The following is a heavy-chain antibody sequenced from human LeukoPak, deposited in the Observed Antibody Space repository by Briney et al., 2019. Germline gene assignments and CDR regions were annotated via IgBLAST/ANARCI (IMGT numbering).Heavy chain of an antibody. CDR3: ARDRGSSRWYFVDLDY. CDR1: GVSFSTYA. J-gene: IGHJ4*02. D-gene: IGHD6-13*01. CDR2: IWSDASNQ. Sequence: GRSLRLSCAASGVSFSTYATHWVRQAPGKGLDWVGIIWSDASNQYYADSVKERFTISRDNSKNTLYLQFTSQRAEDTAVYYCARDRGSSRWYFVDLDYWGQGTLVTVSS. V-gene: IGHV3-33*01.